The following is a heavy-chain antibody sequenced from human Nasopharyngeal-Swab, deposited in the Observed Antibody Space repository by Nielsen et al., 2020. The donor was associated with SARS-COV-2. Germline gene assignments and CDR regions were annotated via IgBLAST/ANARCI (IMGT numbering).Heavy chain of an antibody. D-gene: IGHD1-26*01. CDR2: IGSVGNT. Sequence: GGSLRLSCAASGFTFGSSAISWVRQALGMGLDWVSVIGSVGNTIYADSVKGRFTISRDNSKNTVYLQMNGLRAEDTAIYYCAKYFGSGAYQAFCDYWGHGTLVTVSS. V-gene: IGHV3-23*01. CDR1: GFTFGSSA. J-gene: IGHJ4*01. CDR3: AKYFGSGAYQAFCDY.